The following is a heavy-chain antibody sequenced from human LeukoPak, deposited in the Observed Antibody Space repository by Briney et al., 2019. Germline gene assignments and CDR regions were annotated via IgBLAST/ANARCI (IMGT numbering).Heavy chain of an antibody. CDR1: GFTVSSNC. V-gene: IGHV3-64*02. D-gene: IGHD5-12*01. Sequence: GGSLRLSCAASGFTVSSNCMSWVRQAPGKGLEFVSAISSNGGNTYYADSVKGRFTISRDNSKNTLYLQMGSLRAEDMAVYYCARGGGYSGYDYDYWGQGTLVTVSS. CDR3: ARGGGYSGYDYDY. J-gene: IGHJ4*02. CDR2: ISSNGGNT.